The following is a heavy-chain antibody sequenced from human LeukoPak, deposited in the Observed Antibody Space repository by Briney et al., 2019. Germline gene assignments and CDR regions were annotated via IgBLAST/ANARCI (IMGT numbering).Heavy chain of an antibody. CDR2: IYSGGNT. CDR1: GFTVSNNY. J-gene: IGHJ4*02. Sequence: GGSLRLSCAASGFTVSNNYMNWVRQAPGKGLEWVSVIYSGGNTYYADSVKGRFTISRDTSKNTLYLQMNSLRVEDTAVYYCARAERGIAAAEYWGQETLVTVSS. CDR3: ARAERGIAAAEY. V-gene: IGHV3-66*01. D-gene: IGHD6-13*01.